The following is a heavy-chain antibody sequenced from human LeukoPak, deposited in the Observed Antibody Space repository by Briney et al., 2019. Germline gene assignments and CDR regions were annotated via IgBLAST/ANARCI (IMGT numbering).Heavy chain of an antibody. V-gene: IGHV1-69*02. J-gene: IGHJ4*02. CDR3: ARSELGYCSSTSCYTPHFDY. Sequence: VASVKVSCKTSGYTFTTYYIHWIRQAPGQGLEWMGRIIPILGIANYAQKFQGRVTITADKSTSTAYMELSSLRSEDTAVYYCARSELGYCSSTSCYTPHFDYWGQGTLVTVSS. D-gene: IGHD2-2*02. CDR1: GYTFTTYY. CDR2: IIPILGIA.